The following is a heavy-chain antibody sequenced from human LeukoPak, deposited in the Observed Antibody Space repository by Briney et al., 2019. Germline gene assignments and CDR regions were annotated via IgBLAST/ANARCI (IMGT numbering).Heavy chain of an antibody. J-gene: IGHJ4*02. CDR2: IYYSGST. CDR1: GGSFSSYC. D-gene: IGHD4-17*01. CDR3: ARWGDGDYYSDY. Sequence: PSETLSLTCTVSGGSFSSYCWSWIRQPPGKGLEWIGYIYYSGSTNYNPSLKSRVTISVDTSKNQFSLKLSSVTAADTAVYYCARWGDGDYYSDYWGQGTLVTVSS. V-gene: IGHV4-59*01.